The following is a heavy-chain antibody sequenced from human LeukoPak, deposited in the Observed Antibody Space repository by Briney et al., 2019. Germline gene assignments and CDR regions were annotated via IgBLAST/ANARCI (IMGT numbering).Heavy chain of an antibody. J-gene: IGHJ2*01. V-gene: IGHV1-69*13. CDR1: GGTFSSYA. CDR3: ARVNVVVPAAMRGWYFDL. D-gene: IGHD2-2*01. Sequence: ASVKVSCKASGGTFSSYAISWVRQAPGQGLEWMGGIFPILGTANYAQRFQGRVTITADEAMSTAYMELSSLRSEDTAVYYCARVNVVVPAAMRGWYFDLWGRGTLVTVSS. CDR2: IFPILGTA.